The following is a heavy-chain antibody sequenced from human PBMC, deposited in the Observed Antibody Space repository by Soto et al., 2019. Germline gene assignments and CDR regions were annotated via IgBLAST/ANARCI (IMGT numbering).Heavy chain of an antibody. CDR2: INAGNGDT. CDR1: GYIFTSYA. D-gene: IGHD4-4*01. V-gene: IGHV1-3*01. J-gene: IGHJ4*02. Sequence: QVQVVQSRAEVKKPGASVKVSCKTSGYIFTSYAMHWVRQAPGQRLEWMGRINAGNGDTKYSQKFQGRVTITRDTSANTAFMELSSLRSEDTAIYYCARELQGLYYFDFWGQGTLVTVSS. CDR3: ARELQGLYYFDF.